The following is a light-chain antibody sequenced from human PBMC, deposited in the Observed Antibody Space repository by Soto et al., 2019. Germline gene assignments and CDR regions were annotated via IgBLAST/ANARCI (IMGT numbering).Light chain of an antibody. Sequence: DTQLPQPPSPLSALEEARLTFTCRANQEIRIFLAWFSQNQGRGPKSLIYAASSLQSGVPSRFSGNGSGTDFSLTISSLQPEDFATYYCQHYKTYPLTFGGGTKVEI. CDR2: AAS. J-gene: IGKJ4*01. CDR3: QHYKTYPLT. V-gene: IGKV1-16*01. CDR1: QEIRIF.